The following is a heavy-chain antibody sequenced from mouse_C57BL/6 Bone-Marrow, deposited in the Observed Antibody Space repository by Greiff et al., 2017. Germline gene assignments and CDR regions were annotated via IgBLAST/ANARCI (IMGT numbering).Heavy chain of an antibody. V-gene: IGHV14-4*01. Sequence: EVQLQQSGAELVRPGASVKLSCTASGFHIKDDYMHWVKQRPEQGLEWIGWIDPENGDTEYASKFQGKATITAATSSNTAYLQLSSLTSEDTAVYYCTTGYFYALDYWGQGTSVTVSS. CDR2: IDPENGDT. D-gene: IGHD1-2*01. CDR3: TTGYFYALDY. J-gene: IGHJ4*01. CDR1: GFHIKDDY.